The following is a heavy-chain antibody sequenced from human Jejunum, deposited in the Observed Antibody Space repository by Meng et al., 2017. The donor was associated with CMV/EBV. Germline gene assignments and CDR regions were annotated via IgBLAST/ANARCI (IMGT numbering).Heavy chain of an antibody. CDR1: GFTFSSYE. CDR2: ISSSDSI. V-gene: IGHV3-48*03. Sequence: CAASGFTFSSYEMNWVRQAPGKGLEWVSYISSSDSIYYADSVKGRFTISRDNAKNSLYLQMNSLRAEDTALYYCATDDYGGNPAYWGQGTLVTSPQ. D-gene: IGHD4-23*01. J-gene: IGHJ4*02. CDR3: ATDDYGGNPAY.